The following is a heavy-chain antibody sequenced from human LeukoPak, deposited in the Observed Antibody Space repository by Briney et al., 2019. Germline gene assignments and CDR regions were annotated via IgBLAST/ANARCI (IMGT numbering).Heavy chain of an antibody. CDR1: GYTFDDYA. D-gene: IGHD6-25*01. CDR2: ISWNSGNI. V-gene: IGHV3-9*01. Sequence: GRSLRLSCAASGYTFDDYAMHWVRQAPGKEVEWVSGISWNSGNIDYADSVKGRFTISRDNAKNSLYLQMNSLRTEDTALYFCARDAWRSVFYYGIDVWGQGTTVAVSS. J-gene: IGHJ6*02. CDR3: ARDAWRSVFYYGIDV.